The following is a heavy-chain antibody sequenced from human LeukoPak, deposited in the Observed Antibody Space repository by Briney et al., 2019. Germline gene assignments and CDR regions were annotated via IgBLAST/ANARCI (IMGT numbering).Heavy chain of an antibody. Sequence: EGSLRLSCSASGFPFSSYAMHWVRQAPGKGLEYVSAISDSGGSTYYADPVKGRFTISRDNSKNTLYLQVSSLRAEDTAVYFCVRGYSFGPYGMDVWGQGTTVTVSS. J-gene: IGHJ6*02. V-gene: IGHV3-64D*09. CDR1: GFPFSSYA. CDR2: ISDSGGST. D-gene: IGHD2-15*01. CDR3: VRGYSFGPYGMDV.